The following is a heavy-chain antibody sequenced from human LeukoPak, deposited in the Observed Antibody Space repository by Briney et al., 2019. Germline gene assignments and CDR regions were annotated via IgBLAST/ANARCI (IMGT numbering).Heavy chain of an antibody. CDR3: ARDHYYTSGSPSFDY. Sequence: ASVKVSCKASGYTFTGYYMHWVRQAPGQGLEWMGWISPSGGTDYAQKFQGRVTMTRDTSITTAYMELDSLGSDDTAVYYCARDHYYTSGSPSFDYWGQGTLVTVSS. CDR1: GYTFTGYY. CDR2: ISPSGGT. D-gene: IGHD3-10*01. V-gene: IGHV1-2*02. J-gene: IGHJ4*02.